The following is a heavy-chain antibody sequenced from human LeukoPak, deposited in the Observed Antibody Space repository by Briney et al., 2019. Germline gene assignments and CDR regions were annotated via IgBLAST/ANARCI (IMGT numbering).Heavy chain of an antibody. CDR3: ARRFITMVRRSSRRNWFDP. CDR2: IYYSGST. V-gene: IGHV4-39*07. D-gene: IGHD3-10*01. J-gene: IGHJ5*02. Sequence: SETLSLTCTVSGGSISSSSYYWGWIRQPPGKGLEWIGSIYYSGSTYYNPSLKSRVTISVDTSKNQFSLKLSSVTAADTAVYYCARRFITMVRRSSRRNWFDPWGQGTLVTVSS. CDR1: GGSISSSSYY.